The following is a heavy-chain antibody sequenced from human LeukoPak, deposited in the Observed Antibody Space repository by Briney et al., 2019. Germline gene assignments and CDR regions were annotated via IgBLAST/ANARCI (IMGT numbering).Heavy chain of an antibody. Sequence: GGSLRLSCAASGYTFSNYAMRWVRQAPGKGLEWVSGISGSGDSTYYADSVKGRFTISRDNSKNTLYLQMNSLRAEDTAVYYCATPRGGKLLLDAFDIWGQGTMVTVSS. CDR2: ISGSGDST. J-gene: IGHJ3*02. CDR1: GYTFSNYA. V-gene: IGHV3-23*01. CDR3: ATPRGGKLLLDAFDI. D-gene: IGHD3-22*01.